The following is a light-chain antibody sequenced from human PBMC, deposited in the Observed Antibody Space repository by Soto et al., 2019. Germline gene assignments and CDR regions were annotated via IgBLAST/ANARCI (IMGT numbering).Light chain of an antibody. Sequence: QSVLTQPASVSGSPGQSITISCTGTSSDVGRYNYVCWYQQHPGKAPKLLIYEVSNRPSGVSNRFSASKSGNTASLTISGLQAEDDDDYYCTSYTTSTTWVFGGGTKLTVL. V-gene: IGLV2-14*01. CDR3: TSYTTSTTWV. J-gene: IGLJ3*02. CDR2: EVS. CDR1: SSDVGRYNY.